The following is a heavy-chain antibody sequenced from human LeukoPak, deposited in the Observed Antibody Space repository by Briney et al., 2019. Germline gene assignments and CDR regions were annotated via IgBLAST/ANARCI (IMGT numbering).Heavy chain of an antibody. CDR2: IYYSGST. CDR1: GGSISSYY. D-gene: IGHD6-13*01. Sequence: SETLSLTCTVSGGSISSYYWSWLRQPPGKGLEWIGYIYYSGSTNYNPSLKSRVTISVDTSKNQFSLKLSSVTAADTAVYYCARDSSWYGYYYGMDVWGQGTTDTVSS. CDR3: ARDSSWYGYYYGMDV. J-gene: IGHJ6*02. V-gene: IGHV4-59*01.